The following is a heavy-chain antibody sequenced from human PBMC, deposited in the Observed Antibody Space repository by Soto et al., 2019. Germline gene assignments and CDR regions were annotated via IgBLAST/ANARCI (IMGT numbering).Heavy chain of an antibody. CDR2: VSAGGSNT. D-gene: IGHD6-13*01. V-gene: IGHV3-23*01. Sequence: EVQLLESGGGLVQPGGSLRLSCAASGFTFSDNAMSWVRQSPGKGLEWVSGVSAGGSNTYYADSVKVRFTISRDNSKNTLHLLMSSLRAEDTAIYYCAKHSEYQLVSWFDPWGQGTLVTVSS. CDR3: AKHSEYQLVSWFDP. CDR1: GFTFSDNA. J-gene: IGHJ5*02.